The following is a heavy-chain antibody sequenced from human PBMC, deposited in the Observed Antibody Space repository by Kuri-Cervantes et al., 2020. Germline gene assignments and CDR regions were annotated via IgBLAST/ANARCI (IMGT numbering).Heavy chain of an antibody. CDR2: ISYDGSNK. V-gene: IGHV3-30-3*01. D-gene: IGHD3-22*01. CDR1: GFAFSSYA. CDR3: AKERNYYDSSGGDHAFDI. Sequence: GESLKISSAASGFAFSSYAMHWVRQAPGKGLQWVAVISYDGSNKYYADSVKGRFTISGDNSKNTLYLQMNSLRAEDTAVYYCAKERNYYDSSGGDHAFDIWGQGTMVTVSS. J-gene: IGHJ3*02.